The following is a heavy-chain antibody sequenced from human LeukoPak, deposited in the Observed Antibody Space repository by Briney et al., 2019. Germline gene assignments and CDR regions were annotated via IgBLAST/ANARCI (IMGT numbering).Heavy chain of an antibody. D-gene: IGHD3-22*01. CDR1: GFTFSGYG. Sequence: GGSLRLSCAASGFTFSGYGMHWVRQAPGKGLEWVAVIWYDGSNKYYADSVKGRFTISRDNSKNTLYLQMNSLRAEDTAVYYCARQQYYYDSSGPDYYYYYMDVWGKGTTVTVSS. V-gene: IGHV3-33*01. CDR2: IWYDGSNK. J-gene: IGHJ6*03. CDR3: ARQQYYYDSSGPDYYYYYMDV.